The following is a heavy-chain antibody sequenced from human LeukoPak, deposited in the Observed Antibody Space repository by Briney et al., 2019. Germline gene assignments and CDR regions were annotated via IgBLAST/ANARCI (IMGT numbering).Heavy chain of an antibody. V-gene: IGHV1-2*06. D-gene: IGHD3-22*01. CDR2: INPNSGGT. J-gene: IGHJ1*01. CDR3: ARVPYYDSSGYTEYFQH. CDR1: GYTFTGYY. Sequence: GASVKVSCKASGYTFTGYYMHWVRQAPGQGLEWMGRINPNSGGTNYAQKLQGRVTMTRDTTTSTAYMELSRLRSDDTAVYYCARVPYYDSSGYTEYFQHWGQGTLVTVSS.